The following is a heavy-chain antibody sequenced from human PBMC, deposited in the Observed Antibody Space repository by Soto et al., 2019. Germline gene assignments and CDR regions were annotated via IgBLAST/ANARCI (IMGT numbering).Heavy chain of an antibody. Sequence: SETLSLTCTVSGGSISSYYWSWIRQPPGKGLEWIGYIYYSGSTNYNPSLKSRVTISVDTSKNQFSLKLSSVTAADTAVYFCASHVEDSLPDYYYYMDVWGKGTTVTVSS. V-gene: IGHV4-59*08. D-gene: IGHD2-15*01. CDR2: IYYSGST. J-gene: IGHJ6*03. CDR3: ASHVEDSLPDYYYYMDV. CDR1: GGSISSYY.